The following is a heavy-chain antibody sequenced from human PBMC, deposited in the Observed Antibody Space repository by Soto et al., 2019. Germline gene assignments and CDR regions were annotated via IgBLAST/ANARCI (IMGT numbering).Heavy chain of an antibody. CDR1: GFSFSTYA. Sequence: GGSLRLSCAASGFSFSTYAMSWVRQAPGKGLEWVSGISGSGGSTYYADSVKGRFTISRDNSKNTLYLQMNSLRAEDTAVYYCAKPLYDILTGYGHWGQGTLVTVSS. D-gene: IGHD3-9*01. V-gene: IGHV3-23*01. CDR3: AKPLYDILTGYGH. J-gene: IGHJ4*02. CDR2: ISGSGGST.